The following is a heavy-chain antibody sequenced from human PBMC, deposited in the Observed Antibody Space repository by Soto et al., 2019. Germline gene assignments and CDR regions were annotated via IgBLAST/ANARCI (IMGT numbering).Heavy chain of an antibody. V-gene: IGHV4-30-4*01. CDR1: GCSISSGDYY. Sequence: PXETLSLTCTVSGCSISSGDYYWSWIRQPPGKGLEWIGFIYYSENTFYNPSLGSRVTISLDTSKNQFSLKLNSVTAADTAVYYCGRVLCSGGSCYSDSWGQGTLVTVSS. J-gene: IGHJ4*02. D-gene: IGHD2-15*01. CDR3: GRVLCSGGSCYSDS. CDR2: IYYSENT.